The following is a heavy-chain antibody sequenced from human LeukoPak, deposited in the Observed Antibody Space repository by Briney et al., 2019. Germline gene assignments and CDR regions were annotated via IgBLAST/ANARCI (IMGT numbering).Heavy chain of an antibody. CDR2: IGIRGDT. CDR1: GFTFIDYD. J-gene: IGHJ4*02. Sequence: GGSLRLSCAASGFTFIDYDMHWVRQVIGKGLEWVSAIGIRGDTHYSGSVKGRFTISRENAESSLYLQMNSLRAEDTAVYYCARGGIQVSGIDEFDYWGQGALVTVSS. CDR3: ARGGIQVSGIDEFDY. D-gene: IGHD6-19*01. V-gene: IGHV3-13*01.